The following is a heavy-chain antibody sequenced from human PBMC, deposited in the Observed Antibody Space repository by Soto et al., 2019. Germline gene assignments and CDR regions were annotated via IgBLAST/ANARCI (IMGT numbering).Heavy chain of an antibody. V-gene: IGHV3-48*03. CDR3: ARGTMIRVHPFDY. CDR2: ISSIGSTI. CDR1: GFTFSSYE. Sequence: GGSLRLSCAASGFTFSSYEMNWVRQAPGKGLEWISYISSIGSTIDYADSVKGRFTISRDNAKNSLYLQMNSPRAEDTAVYYCARGTMIRVHPFDYWGQGTLVTVSS. J-gene: IGHJ4*02. D-gene: IGHD3-22*01.